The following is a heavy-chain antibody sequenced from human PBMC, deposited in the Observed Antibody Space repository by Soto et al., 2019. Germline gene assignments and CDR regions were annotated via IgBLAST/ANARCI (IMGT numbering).Heavy chain of an antibody. Sequence: PSETLSLTCTVSGGSISSSSYYWGWIRQPPGKGLEWIGSIYYSGSTYYNPSLKSRVTISVDTSKNQFSLKLSSVTAADTAVYYCARGPTTTVDRWFDPWGQGTLVTVSS. D-gene: IGHD4-17*01. CDR1: GGSISSSSYY. V-gene: IGHV4-39*01. CDR3: ARGPTTTVDRWFDP. CDR2: IYYSGST. J-gene: IGHJ5*02.